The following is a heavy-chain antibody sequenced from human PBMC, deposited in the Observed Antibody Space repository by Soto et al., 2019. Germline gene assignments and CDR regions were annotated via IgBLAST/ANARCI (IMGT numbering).Heavy chain of an antibody. D-gene: IGHD1-1*01. V-gene: IGHV3-23*01. J-gene: IGHJ6*02. CDR3: AKQQGPGTPYYYAMDV. CDR2: LSGSGGST. CDR1: GFTFSSYA. Sequence: GGSLRLSCAASGFTFSSYAMTWVRQAPGKGLEWVSTLSGSGGSTYYAASVKGQFTISRDNSKDTLYLEMNSLRGEDTAVYFCAKQQGPGTPYYYAMDVWGQRTAVTVS.